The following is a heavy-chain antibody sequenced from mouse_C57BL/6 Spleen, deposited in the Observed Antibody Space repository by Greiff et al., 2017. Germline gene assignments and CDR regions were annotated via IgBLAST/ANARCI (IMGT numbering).Heavy chain of an antibody. CDR1: GFNIKDDY. CDR2: IDPENGDT. CDR3: TTGTTVVANFDY. J-gene: IGHJ2*01. V-gene: IGHV14-4*01. Sequence: VQLQQSGAELVRPGASVKLSCTASGFNIKDDYMHWVKQRPEQGLEWIGWIDPENGDTEYASKFQGKAPITADTSSNTAYLQLSSLTSEDTAVYYCTTGTTVVANFDYWGQGTTLTVSS. D-gene: IGHD1-1*01.